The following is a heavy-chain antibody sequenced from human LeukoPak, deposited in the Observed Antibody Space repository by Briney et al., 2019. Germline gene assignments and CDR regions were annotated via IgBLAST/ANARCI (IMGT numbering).Heavy chain of an antibody. J-gene: IGHJ4*02. CDR2: INPSGGST. CDR1: GYTFTSFY. V-gene: IGHV1-46*01. D-gene: IGHD2/OR15-2a*01. Sequence: GASVKVSCKASGYTFTSFYLHWVRQAPGQGLEWMGIINPSGGSTSYAQKFQGRVTMTRDMSTSTVYMELNSLRSDDTAVYYCAGPYCNSRGCHDYFDYWGRGNLVSVFS. CDR3: AGPYCNSRGCHDYFDY.